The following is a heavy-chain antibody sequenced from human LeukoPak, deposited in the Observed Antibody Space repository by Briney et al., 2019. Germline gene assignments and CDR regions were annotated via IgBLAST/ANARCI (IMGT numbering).Heavy chain of an antibody. V-gene: IGHV4-30-4*01. CDR2: IHYSGST. CDR3: ARAAADKNSWSYFDY. Sequence: SETLSLTCTASGDSISSGDHYWSWIRQPPGKGLEWIGYIHYSGSTYYNPSLKSRVIISVDMSKNQFSLSLNSLTAADSAVYYCARAAADKNSWSYFDYWGQGTLVTVSS. CDR1: GDSISSGDHY. J-gene: IGHJ4*02. D-gene: IGHD1-26*01.